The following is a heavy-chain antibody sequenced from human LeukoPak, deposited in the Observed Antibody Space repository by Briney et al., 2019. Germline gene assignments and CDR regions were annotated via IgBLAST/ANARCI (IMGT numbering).Heavy chain of an antibody. J-gene: IGHJ4*02. Sequence: SETLSLTCTVSGGSLSSYYWSWIRQPSGKGLEWIGRIYTSGSTNYNPSLKSRVTTSLDTSKNQFSLKLSSVTAADTAVYYCAREGYDSSGQVDYWGQGTLVTVSS. CDR3: AREGYDSSGQVDY. D-gene: IGHD3-22*01. CDR1: GGSLSSYY. CDR2: IYTSGST. V-gene: IGHV4-4*07.